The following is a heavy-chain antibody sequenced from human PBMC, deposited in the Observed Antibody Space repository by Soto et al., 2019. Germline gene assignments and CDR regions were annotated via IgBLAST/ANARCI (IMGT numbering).Heavy chain of an antibody. CDR1: GGTFSSYA. V-gene: IGHV1-69*01. D-gene: IGHD2-2*01. Sequence: QVQLVQSGAEVKKPGSSVKVSCKASGGTFSSYAISWVRQAPGQVLEWMGGIIQISGTANYAQKFQGRVTITADESASTDYMELGSLRSEDTAVYYCARSQGSSTSLEIYYYYYYGMDVWGQGTRVTVSS. J-gene: IGHJ6*02. CDR3: ARSQGSSTSLEIYYYYYYGMDV. CDR2: IIQISGTA.